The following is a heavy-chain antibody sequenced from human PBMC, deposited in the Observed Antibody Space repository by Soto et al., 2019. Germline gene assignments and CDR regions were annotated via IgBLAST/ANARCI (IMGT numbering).Heavy chain of an antibody. CDR2: IYPGDADT. Sequence: GESLKISCKGSGYSFTSYWIAWERQMPGKGLEWMGIIYPGDADTRYSPSFQGKVTISADQSISTAYLQWSSLKASDTAMYYCARLSSGWYGDYWGQGTLVTVSS. D-gene: IGHD6-19*01. CDR3: ARLSSGWYGDY. CDR1: GYSFTSYW. J-gene: IGHJ4*02. V-gene: IGHV5-51*01.